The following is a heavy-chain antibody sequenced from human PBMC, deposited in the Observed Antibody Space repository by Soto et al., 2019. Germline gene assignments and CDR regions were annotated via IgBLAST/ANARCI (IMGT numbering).Heavy chain of an antibody. CDR2: IYWNDDK. CDR3: AHTWGLPFDY. D-gene: IGHD3-16*01. J-gene: IGHJ4*02. Sequence: QITLKESGPTLVEPTQTLTLTCTYSGFSHRTTGVGVGWILLPPGKALEWLGIIYWNDDKRYSPSLKNRFTLTSDISKSQVVLTMTNLDPVDTATDDGAHTWGLPFDYWGQGTLVIVSS. V-gene: IGHV2-5*01. CDR1: GFSHRTTGVG.